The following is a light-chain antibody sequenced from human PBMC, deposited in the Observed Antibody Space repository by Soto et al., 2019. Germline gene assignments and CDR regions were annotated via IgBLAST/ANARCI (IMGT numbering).Light chain of an antibody. V-gene: IGKV3-20*01. CDR3: QDYGSPR. Sequence: EIVLTQSPGTLSLSPGEGATLSCRASQSVSSSYLAWYQQRPGQAPRLLIYGASSRATGIPDRVSGSGSGTDFTLTISRLEPEDFEVYYCQDYGSPRFGGGTKVDIK. CDR1: QSVSSSY. J-gene: IGKJ4*01. CDR2: GAS.